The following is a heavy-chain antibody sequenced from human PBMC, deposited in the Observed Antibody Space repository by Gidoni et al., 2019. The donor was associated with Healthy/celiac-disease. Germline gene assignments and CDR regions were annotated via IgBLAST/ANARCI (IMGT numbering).Heavy chain of an antibody. V-gene: IGHV4-59*01. CDR1: GGSLSSYY. D-gene: IGHD4-17*01. CDR2: IYYSGST. CDR3: ARDRVDDYPPGDPYYYGMDV. J-gene: IGHJ6*04. Sequence: QVQLQESGPGLVKPSETLSLTCTVSGGSLSSYYWSWIRQPPGKGLEWIGYIYYSGSTNYNPSLKSRVTISVDTSKNQFSLKLSSVTAADTAVYYCARDRVDDYPPGDPYYYGMDVWGKGTTVTVSS.